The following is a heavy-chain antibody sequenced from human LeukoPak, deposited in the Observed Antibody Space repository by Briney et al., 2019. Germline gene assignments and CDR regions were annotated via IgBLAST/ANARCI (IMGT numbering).Heavy chain of an antibody. CDR1: GFTFSNYA. CDR2: ISNSGGTT. V-gene: IGHV3-23*01. J-gene: IGHJ4*02. CDR3: AKDTVATVLYFDY. D-gene: IGHD6-19*01. Sequence: AGGSLRLSCAASGFTFSNYAMSWVRQAPGKGLEWVSGISNSGGTTYYADSVKGRFTISRDSSKNTLYLQMDSLRAEDTAVYYCAKDTVATVLYFDYWGQGTLVTVSS.